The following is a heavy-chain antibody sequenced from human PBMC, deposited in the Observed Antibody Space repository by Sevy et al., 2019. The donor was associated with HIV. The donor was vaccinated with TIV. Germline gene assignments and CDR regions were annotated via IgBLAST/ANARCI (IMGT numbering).Heavy chain of an antibody. CDR3: VGRPYSSTYSWSYYFDY. J-gene: IGHJ4*02. Sequence: GGSLRLSCAASGFTLNSYWMSWIRQAPGKGLEWFSSISSSHHAIKYADSVKGRFAISRDNAKKSLYLQMNSLRAEDTAVYFCVGRPYSSTYSWSYYFDYWGLGTLVTVSS. CDR1: GFTLNSYW. D-gene: IGHD5-18*01. V-gene: IGHV3-11*01. CDR2: ISSSHHAI.